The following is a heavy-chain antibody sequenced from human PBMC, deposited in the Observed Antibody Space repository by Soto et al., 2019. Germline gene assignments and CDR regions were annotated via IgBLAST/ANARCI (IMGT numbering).Heavy chain of an antibody. J-gene: IGHJ4*02. D-gene: IGHD3-9*01. V-gene: IGHV4-39*01. CDR1: GGSISSSSYY. CDR2: IYYSGST. Sequence: SETLSLTCTVSGGSISSSSYYWGWIRQPPGKGLEWIGSIYYSGSTYYNPSLKSRVTISVDTSKNQFSLKLSSVTAADTAVYYCVGYYDILTGYTYWGQGTLVTVSS. CDR3: VGYYDILTGYTY.